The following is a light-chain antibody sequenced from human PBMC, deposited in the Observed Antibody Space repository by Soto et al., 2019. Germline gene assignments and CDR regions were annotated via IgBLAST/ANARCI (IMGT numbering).Light chain of an antibody. CDR1: SNDIGNYDY. Sequence: QSALTQPASVSGSPGQSITISCTGTSNDIGNYDYVSWFQQHPGKAPELMIYDVNHRPSGVSDRFSGSKSGNTASLTISGLQADDESDYYCSSYTTAGVIFGGGTKLTVL. V-gene: IGLV2-14*03. CDR2: DVN. CDR3: SSYTTAGVI. J-gene: IGLJ2*01.